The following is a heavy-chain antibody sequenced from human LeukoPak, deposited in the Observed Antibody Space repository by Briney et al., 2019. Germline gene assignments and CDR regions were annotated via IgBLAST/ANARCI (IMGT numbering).Heavy chain of an antibody. CDR2: IYYSGNT. J-gene: IGHJ4*02. D-gene: IGHD4-11*01. CDR3: AREKMTTITTIDY. V-gene: IGHV4-59*12. CDR1: GDSMNNYY. Sequence: SETLSLTCIVSGDSMNNYYWSWIRQPPGKGLEWIGYIYYSGNTNYNPSLKSRVTILVDTSKNQFSLKLTSVTAADTAVYYCAREKMTTITTIDYWGQGTLVTVSS.